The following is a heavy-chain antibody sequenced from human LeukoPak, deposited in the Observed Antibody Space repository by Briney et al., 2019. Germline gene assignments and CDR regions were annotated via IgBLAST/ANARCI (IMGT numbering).Heavy chain of an antibody. CDR2: MNPNSGNT. Sequence: ASVKVSCKASGYTFTSYDINWVRQATGQGLEWMGWMNPNSGNTGYARKFQGRVTMTRNTSISTAYMELSSLRSEDTAVYYCARVLYGGRKTMVRGVSLLGYWGQGTLVTVSS. CDR3: ARVLYGGRKTMVRGVSLLGY. CDR1: GYTFTSYD. D-gene: IGHD3-10*01. J-gene: IGHJ4*02. V-gene: IGHV1-8*01.